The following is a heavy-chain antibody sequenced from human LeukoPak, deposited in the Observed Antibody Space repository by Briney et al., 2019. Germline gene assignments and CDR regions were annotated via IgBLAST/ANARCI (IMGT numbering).Heavy chain of an antibody. CDR3: ARAISSGYDGDFDY. Sequence: GGSLRLSCAASGFTFSSYWMHWVRQAPGKGLVWVSRINSDGSSTSYADSVKGRFTTSRDNAKNTLYLQMNSLRAEDTAVYYCARAISSGYDGDFDYWGQGTLVTVSS. CDR1: GFTFSSYW. V-gene: IGHV3-74*01. CDR2: INSDGSST. J-gene: IGHJ4*02. D-gene: IGHD5-12*01.